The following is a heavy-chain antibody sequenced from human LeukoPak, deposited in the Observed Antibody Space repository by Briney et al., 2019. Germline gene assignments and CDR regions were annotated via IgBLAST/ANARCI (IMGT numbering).Heavy chain of an antibody. V-gene: IGHV3-23*01. CDR3: AKAWDYYDVSGPFDY. J-gene: IGHJ4*02. CDR2: ISASGGST. D-gene: IGHD3-22*01. Sequence: PGGSLRLSCAASGFTFSSYAMSWVRQAPGKGLEWVSGISASGGSTYYADSVKGRFTISRDNSKNTLYVQMNSLRAEDTAVYYCAKAWDYYDVSGPFDYWGQGTLVTVSS. CDR1: GFTFSSYA.